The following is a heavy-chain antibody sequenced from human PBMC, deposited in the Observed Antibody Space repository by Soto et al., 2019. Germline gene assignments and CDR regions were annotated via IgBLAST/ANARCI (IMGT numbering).Heavy chain of an antibody. Sequence: EVQVLESGGGSVQPGGSLRLSCAASVFPFNSYAMSWVRQTPGKGLEWVSSISGTGESTYYGDSVNGRFIISRDNSKNTLYLQMNRLRGEDTAVYYCATHVPSIHFAYWGQGTLVTVSS. CDR1: VFPFNSYA. V-gene: IGHV3-23*01. J-gene: IGHJ4*02. CDR3: ATHVPSIHFAY. D-gene: IGHD2-2*02. CDR2: ISGTGEST.